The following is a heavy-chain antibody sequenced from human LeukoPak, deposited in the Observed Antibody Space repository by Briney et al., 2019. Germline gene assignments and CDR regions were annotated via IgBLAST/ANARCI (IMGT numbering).Heavy chain of an antibody. J-gene: IGHJ4*02. V-gene: IGHV4-59*08. D-gene: IGHD6-13*01. CDR1: GGSISSYY. CDR3: ARLATAGNDYFDY. Sequence: PSETLSLTCTVSGGSISSYYWSWVRQPPGKGLEWIGYIHYSGSTNYNPSLKSRATISVDTSKNQFSLKLSSVTAADTAVYYCARLATAGNDYFDYWGQGTLVTVSS. CDR2: IHYSGST.